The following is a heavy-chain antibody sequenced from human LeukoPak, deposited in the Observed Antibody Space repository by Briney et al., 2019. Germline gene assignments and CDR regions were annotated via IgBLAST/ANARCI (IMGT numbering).Heavy chain of an antibody. J-gene: IGHJ5*02. CDR1: GYSISSGYY. V-gene: IGHV4-38-2*02. D-gene: IGHD3-10*01. CDR2: IYHSGST. Sequence: SETLSLTCTVSGYSISSGYYWGWIRQPPGKGLEWIGSIYHSGSTYYNPSLKSRVTISVDTSKNQFSLKLSSVTAADTAVYYCARSGGYGSGSYPYNWFDPWGQGTLVTVSS. CDR3: ARSGGYGSGSYPYNWFDP.